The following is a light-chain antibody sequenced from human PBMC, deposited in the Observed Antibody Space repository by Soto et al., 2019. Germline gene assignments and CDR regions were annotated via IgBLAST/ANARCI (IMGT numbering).Light chain of an antibody. V-gene: IGKV3-20*01. CDR2: GAS. Sequence: EIVLTQSPGTLSLSPGERATLSCRASQRISSIYLAWYQQKPGQPPSLLIYGASNRATGIPDRFSGSGSGTDFTLTISRLEPEDFAVYYCQQYDSHLKTFGQGTKLEIK. CDR1: QRISSIY. J-gene: IGKJ1*01. CDR3: QQYDSHLKT.